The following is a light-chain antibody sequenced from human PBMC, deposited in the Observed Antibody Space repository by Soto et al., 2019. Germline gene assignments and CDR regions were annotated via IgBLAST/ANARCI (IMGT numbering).Light chain of an antibody. CDR1: QRVGYK. Sequence: EIVMMVAPATPFVSPRQRATLPCRASQRVGYKLAWYRQKPGQAPSLLIHGISTRATGIPARFSGGGSGTEFTLTISSLQSEDFAVYYCQQYSDWWTFGQGTKVDIK. V-gene: IGKV3-15*01. J-gene: IGKJ1*01. CDR2: GIS. CDR3: QQYSDWWT.